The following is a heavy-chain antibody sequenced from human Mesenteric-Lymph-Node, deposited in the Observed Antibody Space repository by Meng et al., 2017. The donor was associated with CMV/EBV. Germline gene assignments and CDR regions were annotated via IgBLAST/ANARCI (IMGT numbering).Heavy chain of an antibody. CDR2: IKQDGSET. J-gene: IGHJ4*02. CDR3: ARGFTEYYDFWSGYTAFDS. D-gene: IGHD3-3*01. CDR1: EFTFSSFW. V-gene: IGHV3-7*01. Sequence: GESLKISCAASEFTFSSFWMSWVRQAPGKGLEWVADIKQDGSETHYVDSVKGRFTISRDNAKNSLYLQMNSLRVEDTGVYYCARGFTEYYDFWSGYTAFDSWGQGTLVTVSS.